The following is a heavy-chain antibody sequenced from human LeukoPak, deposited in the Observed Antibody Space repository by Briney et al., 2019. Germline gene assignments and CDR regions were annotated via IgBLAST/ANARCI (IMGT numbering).Heavy chain of an antibody. Sequence: PGGSLRLSCAASGFTFSSYAMTWVRQAPGKGLEWVSTISGSGGSTYNADSVKGRFIISRDDSKNILDLQMNSLKAEDTAVYYCARGNYATTGPGALDIWGQGTMVTVSS. J-gene: IGHJ3*02. CDR1: GFTFSSYA. D-gene: IGHD1-26*01. CDR2: ISGSGGST. CDR3: ARGNYATTGPGALDI. V-gene: IGHV3-23*01.